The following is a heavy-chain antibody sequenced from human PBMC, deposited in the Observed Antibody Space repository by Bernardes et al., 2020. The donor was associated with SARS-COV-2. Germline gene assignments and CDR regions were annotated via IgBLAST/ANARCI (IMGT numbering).Heavy chain of an antibody. CDR1: GGSVSNYY. CDR3: ARGITMIRVSDAFDI. CDR2: IYYSGDT. D-gene: IGHD3-10*01. J-gene: IGHJ3*02. V-gene: IGHV4-59*02. Sequence: SETLSLTCSVSGGSVSNYYWSWIRQPPGKALEWIGCIYYSGDTNYIPSLKSRVTISIDTSMNQFSLKLTSVTAADTAVYYCARGITMIRVSDAFDIWGQGIMVTVPS.